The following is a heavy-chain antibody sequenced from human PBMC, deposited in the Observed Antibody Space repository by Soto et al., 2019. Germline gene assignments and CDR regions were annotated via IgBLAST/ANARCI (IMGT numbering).Heavy chain of an antibody. CDR2: IWYDGSNK. V-gene: IGHV3-33*01. D-gene: IGHD6-6*01. CDR1: GFTFSSYG. CDR3: ARDIEYSSSVLDY. J-gene: IGHJ4*02. Sequence: PGGSLRLSCAASGFTFSSYGMHWVRQAPGEGLEWVAVIWYDGSNKYYADSVKGRFTISRDNSKNTLYLQMNSLRAEDTAVYYCARDIEYSSSVLDYWGQGTLVTVSS.